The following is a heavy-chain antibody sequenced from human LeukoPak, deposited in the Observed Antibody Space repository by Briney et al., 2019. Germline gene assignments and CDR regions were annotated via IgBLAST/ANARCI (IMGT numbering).Heavy chain of an antibody. J-gene: IGHJ5*02. CDR2: IYYSGST. CDR1: GGSISSYY. CDR3: ARGPYCSSTSCYMP. D-gene: IGHD2-2*01. V-gene: IGHV4-59*01. Sequence: PSETLSLTCTVSGGSISSYYWSWIRQPPGKGLEWIGYIYYSGSTNYNPSLKSRVTISVDTSKNQFSLKLSSVTAADTAVYYCARGPYCSSTSCYMPWGQGTLVTVSS.